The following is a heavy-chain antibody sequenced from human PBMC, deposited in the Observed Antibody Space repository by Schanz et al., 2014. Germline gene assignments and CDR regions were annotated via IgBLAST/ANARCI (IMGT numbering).Heavy chain of an antibody. J-gene: IGHJ3*02. V-gene: IGHV1-69*08. CDR2: IIPITGIT. D-gene: IGHD3-22*01. CDR1: GDTFRSYT. Sequence: QVPLVQSGAEVKKPGSSVKVSCKASGDTFRSYTINWVRHAPGQGLEWMGRIIPITGITNYAQKFQGRVTFTADKSTSTAFLEVNSLRSDDTAVYYCARDIQYHYDTSGPVGAFDIWGQGTVVTVSS. CDR3: ARDIQYHYDTSGPVGAFDI.